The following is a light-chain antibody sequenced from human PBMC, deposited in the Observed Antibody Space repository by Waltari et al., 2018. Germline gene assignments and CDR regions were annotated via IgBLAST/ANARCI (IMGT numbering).Light chain of an antibody. CDR2: DVN. CDR1: SSYVGGYNY. V-gene: IGLV2-11*01. CDR3: CSYAGSYTFV. Sequence: QSALTQPRSVSGSPGQSVTISCTGTSSYVGGYNYVSWYQQHPGKAPKFMIYDVNKRPSGVPDRFSGSKSGNTASLTISGLQAEDEADYYCCSYAGSYTFVFGGGTKLTVL. J-gene: IGLJ2*01.